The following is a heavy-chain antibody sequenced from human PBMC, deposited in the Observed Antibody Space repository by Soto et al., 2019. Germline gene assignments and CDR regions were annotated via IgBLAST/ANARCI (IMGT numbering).Heavy chain of an antibody. J-gene: IGHJ4*02. CDR2: IYYSGST. Sequence: SETLSLTCTVSGGSISSYYWSWIRQPPGKGLEWIGYIYYSGSTNYNPSLKSRVTISVDTSKNQFSLKLSSVTAADTAVYYCARRAFYPGLDYWGQGTLVTVSS. V-gene: IGHV4-59*01. CDR3: ARRAFYPGLDY. CDR1: GGSISSYY.